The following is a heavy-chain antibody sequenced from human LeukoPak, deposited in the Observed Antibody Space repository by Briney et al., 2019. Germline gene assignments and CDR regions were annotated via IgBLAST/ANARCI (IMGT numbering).Heavy chain of an antibody. Sequence: SETLSLTCTVSGGSISSSSYYWGWIRQPPGKGLEWIGSIYYSGSTYYNPSLKSRVTISVDTSKNQFSLKLSSVTAADTAVYYCARDQAAVVTRGFDYWGQGTLVTVSS. V-gene: IGHV4-39*07. D-gene: IGHD4-23*01. CDR3: ARDQAAVVTRGFDY. J-gene: IGHJ4*02. CDR2: IYYSGST. CDR1: GGSISSSSYY.